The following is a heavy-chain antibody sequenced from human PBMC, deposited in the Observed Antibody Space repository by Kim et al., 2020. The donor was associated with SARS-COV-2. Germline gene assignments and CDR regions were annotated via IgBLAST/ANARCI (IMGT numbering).Heavy chain of an antibody. V-gene: IGHV4-34*01. Sequence: SETLSLTCAVYGGSFSGYYWSWIRQPPGKGLEWIGEINHSGSTNYNPSLKSRVTISVDTSKNQFSLKLSSVTAADTAVYYCARCGVPAATNGGGIDYWGQGTLVTVSS. CDR2: INHSGST. D-gene: IGHD2-2*01. CDR1: GGSFSGYY. J-gene: IGHJ4*02. CDR3: ARCGVPAATNGGGIDY.